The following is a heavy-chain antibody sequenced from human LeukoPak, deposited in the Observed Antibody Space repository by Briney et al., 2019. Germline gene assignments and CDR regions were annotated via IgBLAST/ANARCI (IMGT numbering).Heavy chain of an antibody. CDR3: ARRWIAVAVGYFDY. Sequence: ASVKVSCKASGYTFTSYGISWVQQAPGQGLEWMGWISAYNGNTNYAQKLQGRVTMTTDTSTSTAYMELRSLRSDDTAVYYCARRWIAVAVGYFDYWGQGTLVTVSS. V-gene: IGHV1-18*01. CDR2: ISAYNGNT. D-gene: IGHD6-19*01. CDR1: GYTFTSYG. J-gene: IGHJ4*02.